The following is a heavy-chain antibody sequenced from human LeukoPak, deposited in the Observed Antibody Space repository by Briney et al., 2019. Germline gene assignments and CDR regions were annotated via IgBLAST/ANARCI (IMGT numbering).Heavy chain of an antibody. CDR3: ARGLQVAFYFDY. J-gene: IGHJ4*02. CDR1: GGSISSYY. Sequence: SETLSLTCTVSGGSISSYYWSWIRQPAGKGLEWIGRIYTSGSTYYNPSLKSRVTISVDTSKNQFSLKLSSVTAADTAVYYCARGLQVAFYFDYWGQGTLVTVSS. D-gene: IGHD2-21*01. V-gene: IGHV4-4*07. CDR2: IYTSGST.